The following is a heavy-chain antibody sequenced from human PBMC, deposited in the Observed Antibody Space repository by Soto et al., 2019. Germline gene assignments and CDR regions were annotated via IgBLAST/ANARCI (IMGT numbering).Heavy chain of an antibody. J-gene: IGHJ6*03. CDR2: INHSGST. V-gene: IGHV4-34*01. Sequence: SETLSLTCAVYGGSFSGYYRSWIRQPPGKGLEWIGEINHSGSTNYNPSLKSRVTISVDTSKNQFSLKLSSVTAADTAVYYCARGITEFGYYMGVWGKGTTVTVSS. D-gene: IGHD1-20*01. CDR3: ARGITEFGYYMGV. CDR1: GGSFSGYY.